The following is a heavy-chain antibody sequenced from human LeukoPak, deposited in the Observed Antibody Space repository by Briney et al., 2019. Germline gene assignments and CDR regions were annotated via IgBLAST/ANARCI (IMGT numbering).Heavy chain of an antibody. Sequence: GGSLRLSCAASGFTVSSNYMSWVRQAPGKGLEWVSVIYTGGSTYYADSVKGRFTISRDNSKNTLYLQMNSLRAEDTAVYYCYSMIVVTIRLINDYWGQGTLVTVSS. CDR2: IYTGGST. CDR1: GFTVSSNY. D-gene: IGHD3-22*01. J-gene: IGHJ4*02. V-gene: IGHV3-66*01. CDR3: YSMIVVTIRLINDY.